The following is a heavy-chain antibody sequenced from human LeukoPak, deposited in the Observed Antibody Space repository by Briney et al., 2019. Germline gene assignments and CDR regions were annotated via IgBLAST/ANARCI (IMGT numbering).Heavy chain of an antibody. CDR1: GFTFNSFG. D-gene: IGHD2-8*01. CDR3: SKYGVTSPPFYLDH. Sequence: GRSLRLSCAVSGFTFNSFGMHWVRQTPGKGLEWVAVISSSGGSIYYADSVKGRFTISRDNSKNTLYLQMNNLRAEDTAVYFCSKYGVTSPPFYLDHWGQGTLVTVSS. J-gene: IGHJ4*02. CDR2: ISSSGGSI. V-gene: IGHV3-23*01.